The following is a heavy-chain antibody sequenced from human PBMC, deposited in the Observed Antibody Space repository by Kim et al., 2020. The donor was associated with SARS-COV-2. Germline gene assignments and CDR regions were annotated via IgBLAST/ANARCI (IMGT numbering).Heavy chain of an antibody. CDR2: ISIYNGNK. Sequence: ASVKVSCKASGYSFTEYGISWVRQAPGQGLEWMGWISIYNGNKVYAQKFQGRVTMTTDTSTSTAYMEVRSLRPDDTAVYYCARDQFGWNYQYYGMDVWGQGTTVTVSS. D-gene: IGHD3-16*01. V-gene: IGHV1-18*01. J-gene: IGHJ6*02. CDR1: GYSFTEYG. CDR3: ARDQFGWNYQYYGMDV.